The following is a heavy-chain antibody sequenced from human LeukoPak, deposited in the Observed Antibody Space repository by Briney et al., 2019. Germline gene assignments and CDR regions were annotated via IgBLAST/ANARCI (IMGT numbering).Heavy chain of an antibody. J-gene: IGHJ3*02. CDR3: ARSTYDFWSGYYSDAFDI. Sequence: SETLSLTCTVSGGSVSSGSYYWSWIRQPPGKGLEWIGYIYYSGSTNYNPSLKSRVTISVDTSKNQFSLKLSSVTAADTAVYYCARSTYDFWSGYYSDAFDIWGQGTMVTVSS. CDR1: GGSVSSGSYY. V-gene: IGHV4-61*01. CDR2: IYYSGST. D-gene: IGHD3-3*01.